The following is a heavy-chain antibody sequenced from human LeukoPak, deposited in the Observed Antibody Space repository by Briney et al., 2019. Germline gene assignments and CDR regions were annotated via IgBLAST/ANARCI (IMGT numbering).Heavy chain of an antibody. D-gene: IGHD6-13*01. Sequence: GASVKVSCKASGYTFTSYGISWVRQAPGQGLEWMGWINPNSGGTNYAQKFQGWVTMTRDTSISTAYMELSRLRSDDTAVYYCARDVQQLPGGGRRGPFDYWGQGTLVTVSS. CDR2: INPNSGGT. V-gene: IGHV1-2*04. CDR3: ARDVQQLPGGGRRGPFDY. J-gene: IGHJ4*02. CDR1: GYTFTSYG.